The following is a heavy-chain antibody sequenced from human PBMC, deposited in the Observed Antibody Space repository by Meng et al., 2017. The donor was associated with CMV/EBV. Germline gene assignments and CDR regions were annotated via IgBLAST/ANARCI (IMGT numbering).Heavy chain of an antibody. CDR3: ARARKSPVAGTSRGNYFDY. J-gene: IGHJ4*02. Sequence: ASVKVSGKASGYTFTGYYMHWVRQAPGQGLEWMGWINPNSGGTNYAQKFQGRVTMTRDTSISTAYMELSRLRSDDTAVYYCARARKSPVAGTSRGNYFDYWGQGTLVTVSS. CDR1: GYTFTGYY. V-gene: IGHV1-2*02. D-gene: IGHD6-19*01. CDR2: INPNSGGT.